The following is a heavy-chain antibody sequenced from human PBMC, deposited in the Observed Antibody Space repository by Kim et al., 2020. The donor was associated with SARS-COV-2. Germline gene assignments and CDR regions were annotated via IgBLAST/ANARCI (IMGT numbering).Heavy chain of an antibody. Sequence: GGSLRLSCAASGFTFSSYSMNWVRQAPGKGLEWVSSISSSSSYIYYADSVKGRFTISRDNAKNSLYLQMNSLRAEDTAVYYCARDHNWNDVGWFDPWGQGTLVTVSS. CDR1: GFTFSSYS. J-gene: IGHJ5*02. CDR3: ARDHNWNDVGWFDP. D-gene: IGHD1-20*01. CDR2: ISSSSSYI. V-gene: IGHV3-21*01.